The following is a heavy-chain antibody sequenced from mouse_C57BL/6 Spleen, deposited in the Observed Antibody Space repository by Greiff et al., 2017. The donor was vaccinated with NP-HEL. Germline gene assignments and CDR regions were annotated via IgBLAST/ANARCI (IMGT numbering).Heavy chain of an antibody. V-gene: IGHV3-6*01. J-gene: IGHJ4*01. CDR2: ISYDGSN. CDR3: ARRGGSSSYYYAMDY. CDR1: GYSITSGYY. D-gene: IGHD1-1*01. Sequence: ESGPGLVKPSQSLSLTCSVTGYSITSGYYWNWIRQFPGNKLEWMGYISYDGSNNYNPSLKKLISITRDTSKNQFFLKLNSVTTEDTATYYCARRGGSSSYYYAMDYWGQGTTVTVSS.